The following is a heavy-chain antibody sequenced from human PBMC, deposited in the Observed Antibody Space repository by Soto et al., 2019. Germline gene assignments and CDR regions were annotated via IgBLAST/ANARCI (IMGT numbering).Heavy chain of an antibody. Sequence: SETLSLTCAVYGGSFSGYYWSWIRQPPGKGLEWIGEINHSGSTNYNPSLKSRVTISVDTSKNQFSLKLSSVTAADTAVYYCARGPLDGHGMDVWGQGTTVTVSS. J-gene: IGHJ6*02. CDR2: INHSGST. V-gene: IGHV4-34*01. CDR1: GGSFSGYY. CDR3: ARGPLDGHGMDV. D-gene: IGHD2-8*01.